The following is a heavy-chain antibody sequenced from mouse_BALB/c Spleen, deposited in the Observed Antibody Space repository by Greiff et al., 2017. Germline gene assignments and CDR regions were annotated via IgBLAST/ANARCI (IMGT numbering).Heavy chain of an antibody. CDR2: INPSTGYT. CDR1: GYTFTSYW. V-gene: IGHV1-7*01. CDR3: AREEAYYRFFAY. D-gene: IGHD2-14*01. Sequence: VQLQQSGAELAKPGASVKMSCKASGYTFTSYWMHWVKQRPGQGLEWIGYINPSTGYTEYNQKFKDKATLTADKSSSTAYMQLSSLTSEDSAVYYCAREEAYYRFFAYWGQGTLVTVSA. J-gene: IGHJ3*01.